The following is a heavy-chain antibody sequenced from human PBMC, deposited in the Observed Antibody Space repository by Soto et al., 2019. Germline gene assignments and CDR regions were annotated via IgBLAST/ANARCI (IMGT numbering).Heavy chain of an antibody. CDR2: IIPLFRTP. J-gene: IGHJ6*02. Sequence: QVQLVQSGAEGKEPGSSVKVSCQASGGTFSSYALSWVRQAPGQGLEWMGGIIPLFRTPDYAQKFQGRVTITADESTSTAYMELSSLRSEDTAIYYCARDNGRPQLGGNYYYITDVWGQGTTITVSS. D-gene: IGHD3-3*02. V-gene: IGHV1-69*12. CDR3: ARDNGRPQLGGNYYYITDV. CDR1: GGTFSSYA.